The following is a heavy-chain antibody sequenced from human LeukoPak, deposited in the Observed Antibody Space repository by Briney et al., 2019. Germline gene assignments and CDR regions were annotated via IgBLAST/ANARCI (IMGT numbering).Heavy chain of an antibody. V-gene: IGHV3-7*01. CDR1: GFSFSAYW. Sequence: GGSLRLSCAASGFSFSAYWMTWVRQSPGTGQEGGANINPAASETDYVDPVKGRLRISRDNAKNLVYLQMNSLRAEDQAVYHCARFGYVAAVDVWGQGTPVTVSS. CDR3: ARFGYVAAVDV. CDR2: INPAASET. D-gene: IGHD2-15*01. J-gene: IGHJ4*02.